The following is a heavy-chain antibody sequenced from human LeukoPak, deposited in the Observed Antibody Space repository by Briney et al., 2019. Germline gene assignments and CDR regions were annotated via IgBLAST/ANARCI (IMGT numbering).Heavy chain of an antibody. D-gene: IGHD1-26*01. Sequence: SETLSLTCAVYGGSFSGYYWSWIRQPPGKGLEWIGEINHSGSTNYNPSLRSRVTISVDTSKNQFSLKLSSVTAADTAVYYCARDSGGSQPDYWGQGTLVTVSS. J-gene: IGHJ4*02. CDR2: INHSGST. CDR1: GGSFSGYY. CDR3: ARDSGGSQPDY. V-gene: IGHV4-34*01.